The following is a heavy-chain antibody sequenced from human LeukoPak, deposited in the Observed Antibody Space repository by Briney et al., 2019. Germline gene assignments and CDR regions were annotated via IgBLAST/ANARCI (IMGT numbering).Heavy chain of an antibody. Sequence: GGSLRLSCAASGFTFTSYAMSWVRQAPGKGREWVSSISGSGGSTYYADSVKGRFTISRDNSKNTLYLQMNSLRAEETAVYYCAKVLAQWLSKGGGFDYWGQGTLVTVSS. D-gene: IGHD6-19*01. CDR3: AKVLAQWLSKGGGFDY. CDR2: ISGSGGST. V-gene: IGHV3-23*01. J-gene: IGHJ4*02. CDR1: GFTFTSYA.